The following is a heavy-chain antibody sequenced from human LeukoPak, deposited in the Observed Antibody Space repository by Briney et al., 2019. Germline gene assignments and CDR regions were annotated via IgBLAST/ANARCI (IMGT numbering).Heavy chain of an antibody. D-gene: IGHD1-26*01. J-gene: IGHJ3*02. Sequence: NPSETLSLTCAVYGGSFSGYYWSWIRQPPGKGLEWIGEINHSGSTNYNPSLKSRVTISVDTSKNQFSLKLTSVTAADTAVYYCARGGIPGSAFDIWGQGTMVTVSS. V-gene: IGHV4-34*01. CDR3: ARGGIPGSAFDI. CDR1: GGSFSGYY. CDR2: INHSGST.